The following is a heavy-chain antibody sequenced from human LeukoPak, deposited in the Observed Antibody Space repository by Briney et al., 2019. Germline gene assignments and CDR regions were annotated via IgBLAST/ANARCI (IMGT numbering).Heavy chain of an antibody. V-gene: IGHV3-74*01. CDR2: INSDGSST. CDR3: ARGTTIFGVAFNWFDP. J-gene: IGHJ5*02. Sequence: AGGSLRLSCAASGFTFSSYWMHWVRQAPGKGLVWVSRINSDGSSTSYADSVKGRFTISRDYAKNTLYLQMNSLRAEDTAVYYCARGTTIFGVAFNWFDPWGQGTLVTVSS. D-gene: IGHD3-3*01. CDR1: GFTFSSYW.